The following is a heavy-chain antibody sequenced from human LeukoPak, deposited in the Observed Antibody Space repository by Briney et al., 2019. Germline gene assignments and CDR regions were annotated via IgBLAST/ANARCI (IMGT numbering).Heavy chain of an antibody. Sequence: LTCAVYGGSFSGYYWSWVRQAPGKGLEWVSGISGSGDSTYYADSVKGRFTISRDNSKNTLYLQMNSLRAEDTAVYYCARRSGIAVAGAFDYWGQGTLVTVSS. CDR2: ISGSGDST. D-gene: IGHD6-19*01. J-gene: IGHJ4*02. CDR1: GGSFSGYY. CDR3: ARRSGIAVAGAFDY. V-gene: IGHV3-23*01.